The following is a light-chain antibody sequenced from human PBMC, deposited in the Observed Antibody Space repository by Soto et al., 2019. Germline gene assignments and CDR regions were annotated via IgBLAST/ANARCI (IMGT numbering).Light chain of an antibody. V-gene: IGLV2-11*01. J-gene: IGLJ3*02. CDR3: YSYGGSYTWV. CDR2: DVS. CDR1: XXXVGGYNF. Sequence: QSALTQPRSVSGSPGQSVTISCTGTXXXVGGYNFVSWYQQHPGKAPTLMIFDVSQRPSGVPDRFSGSKSGNTASLTISGLQADDEAGYYCYSYGGSYTWVFGGGTKLTVL.